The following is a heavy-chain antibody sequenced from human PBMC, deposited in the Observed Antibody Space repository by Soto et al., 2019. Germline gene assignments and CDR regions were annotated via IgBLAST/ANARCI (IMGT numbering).Heavy chain of an antibody. CDR2: IYYSGYT. J-gene: IGHJ4*02. V-gene: IGHV4-39*01. CDR3: ARGMTTVTTFDY. CDR1: GGSISSSSYY. Sequence: SETLSLTCTVSGGSISSSSYYWGWIRQPPGKGLEWIGSIYYSGYTYYNPSLKSRVTISVDTSKNQFSLKLSSVTAADTAVYYCARGMTTVTTFDYWGQGTLVTVS. D-gene: IGHD4-17*01.